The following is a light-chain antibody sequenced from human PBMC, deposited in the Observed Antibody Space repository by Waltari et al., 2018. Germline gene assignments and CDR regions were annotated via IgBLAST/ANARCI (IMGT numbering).Light chain of an antibody. CDR1: QTISSY. J-gene: IGKJ1*01. V-gene: IGKV1-39*01. Sequence: DIQMTQSPSSLSASVGDRVIITCRASQTISSYLNWYQQKPGKAPKLLIYAASSLQSGVPLRFSGSGSGTDFTLTISSLQPEDFATYYCQQSYITWTFGQGTKVEIK. CDR3: QQSYITWT. CDR2: AAS.